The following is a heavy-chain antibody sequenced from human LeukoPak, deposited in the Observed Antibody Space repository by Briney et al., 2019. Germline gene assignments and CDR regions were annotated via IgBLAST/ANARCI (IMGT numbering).Heavy chain of an antibody. Sequence: GGSLRLSCAASGFTFSDYGMSWVRQAPGKGLEWVSTISSGGASTYYADSVKGRFTISRDNSKNTLYLQMNSLRAEDTAVYYCAKEYGSGSYSDFDYWGQGTLVTVSS. J-gene: IGHJ4*02. CDR3: AKEYGSGSYSDFDY. CDR1: GFTFSDYG. CDR2: ISSGGAST. D-gene: IGHD3-10*01. V-gene: IGHV3-23*01.